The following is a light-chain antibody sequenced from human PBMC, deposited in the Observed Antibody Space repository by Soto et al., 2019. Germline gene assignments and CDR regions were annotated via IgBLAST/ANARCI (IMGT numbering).Light chain of an antibody. CDR1: LTIGHS. J-gene: IGKJ1*01. CDR3: QQTYNLPRT. V-gene: IGKV1-39*01. CDR2: GAS. Sequence: DLPMTQSPSSLSASVGDRVTITCRASLTIGHSLSWFQQKAGKPPTLLIYGASALQRGVPARCSGSGSGTEFTITINIMQREAFAPYYCQQTYNLPRTFGQGTKV.